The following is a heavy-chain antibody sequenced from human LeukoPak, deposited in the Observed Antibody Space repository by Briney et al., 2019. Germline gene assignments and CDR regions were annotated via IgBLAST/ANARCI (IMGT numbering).Heavy chain of an antibody. J-gene: IGHJ4*02. D-gene: IGHD6-19*01. V-gene: IGHV3-21*04. CDR3: AKQGATAVAAGGDFDY. Sequence: GGSLRLSCEASGLIFTNAWMNWVRQAPGKGLEWVSSISSSSSYIYYADSVKGRFTISRDNAKNSLYLQMNSLRAEDTAVYYCAKQGATAVAAGGDFDYWGQGTLVTVSS. CDR2: ISSSSSYI. CDR1: GLIFTNAW.